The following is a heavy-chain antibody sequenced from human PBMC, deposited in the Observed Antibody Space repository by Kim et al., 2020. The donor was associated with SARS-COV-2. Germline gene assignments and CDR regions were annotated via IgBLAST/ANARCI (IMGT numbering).Heavy chain of an antibody. D-gene: IGHD3-22*01. CDR3: AKVEYYDSSGYFDY. J-gene: IGHJ4*02. Sequence: ADAVKGRLTISRDNSKNPLYLQMNSRRAEDTAVYYCAKVEYYDSSGYFDYWGQGTLVTVSS. V-gene: IGHV3-30*02.